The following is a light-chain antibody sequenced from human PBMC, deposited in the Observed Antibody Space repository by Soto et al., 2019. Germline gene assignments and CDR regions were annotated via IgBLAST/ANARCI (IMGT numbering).Light chain of an antibody. CDR2: VAS. Sequence: AIRMTQSPSSLSASTGDRVTITCRASQGISSYLAWYQQKPGKAPKLLIYVASTLQIGVPSRFSGSGSGTDFTLTISCLQSEDFATYYCQQYYSYPMYTFGQGTKLEIK. J-gene: IGKJ2*01. V-gene: IGKV1-8*01. CDR1: QGISSY. CDR3: QQYYSYPMYT.